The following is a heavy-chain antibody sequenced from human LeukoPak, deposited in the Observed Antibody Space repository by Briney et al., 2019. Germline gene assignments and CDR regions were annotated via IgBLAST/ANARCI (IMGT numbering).Heavy chain of an antibody. D-gene: IGHD6-13*01. V-gene: IGHV3-23*01. Sequence: TGGSLRLSCAASGFTFSSYAMSWVRQAPGKGLEWVSAISGSGGSTYYADSVKGRFTISRDNPKNTLYLQMNSLRAEDTAVYYCAKGGYSSSWYYYYFDYWGQGTLVTVSS. J-gene: IGHJ4*02. CDR1: GFTFSSYA. CDR2: ISGSGGST. CDR3: AKGGYSSSWYYYYFDY.